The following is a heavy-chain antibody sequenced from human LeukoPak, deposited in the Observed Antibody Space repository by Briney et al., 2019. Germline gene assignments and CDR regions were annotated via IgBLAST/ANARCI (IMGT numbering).Heavy chain of an antibody. V-gene: IGHV4-38-2*02. CDR3: ARDRRELLGDGHAFDI. D-gene: IGHD1-26*01. CDR1: SYSISSGFY. J-gene: IGHJ3*02. CDR2: IYHSGRT. Sequence: PSETLSLTCIVSSYSISSGFYWGWIRQPPGKGLEWIGSIYHSGRTYYNPSLKSRVTISVDTSKNQFSLKLSSVTAADTAVYYCARDRRELLGDGHAFDIWGQGTMVTVSS.